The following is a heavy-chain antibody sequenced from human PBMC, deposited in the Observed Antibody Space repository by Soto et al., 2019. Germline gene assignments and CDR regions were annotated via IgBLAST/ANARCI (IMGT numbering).Heavy chain of an antibody. CDR1: GYTFTSYD. V-gene: IGHV1-8*01. J-gene: IGHJ6*02. CDR3: ARSWAYGSGSYSYYYYGMDV. Sequence: ASVKVSCKASGYTFTSYDINWVRQATGQGFEWMGWMNPNSGNTGYAQKFQGRVTMTRNTSISTAYMELSSLRSEDTAVYYCARSWAYGSGSYSYYYYGMDVWGQGTTVTVSS. D-gene: IGHD3-10*01. CDR2: MNPNSGNT.